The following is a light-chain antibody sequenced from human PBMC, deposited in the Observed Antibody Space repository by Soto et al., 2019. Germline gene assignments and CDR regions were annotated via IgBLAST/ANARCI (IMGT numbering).Light chain of an antibody. CDR1: RGISSN. CDR3: HQYNHWTPWT. V-gene: IGKV3-15*01. J-gene: IGKJ1*01. Sequence: IVMTQSPATLSVSPGERATLSCRASRGISSNLAWYQQKPGQAPRLLIYDASTRATGIPARFSGSGSGTEFTLTISRLKYEDFAVYYCHQYNHWTPWTFGQGTKVDIK. CDR2: DAS.